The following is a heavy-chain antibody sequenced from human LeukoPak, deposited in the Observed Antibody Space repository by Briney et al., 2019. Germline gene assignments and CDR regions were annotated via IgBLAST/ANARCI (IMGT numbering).Heavy chain of an antibody. V-gene: IGHV3-48*03. CDR3: ARDWDGHSGSYYDFDY. CDR1: GFTFSSYE. D-gene: IGHD1-26*01. Sequence: GESLKISCAASGFTFSSYEMNWVRQAPGKGLEWVSYISSSGSTIYYADSVKGRFTISGDNAKNSLYLQMNSLRAEDTAVYYCARDWDGHSGSYYDFDYWGQGTLVTVSS. J-gene: IGHJ4*02. CDR2: ISSSGSTI.